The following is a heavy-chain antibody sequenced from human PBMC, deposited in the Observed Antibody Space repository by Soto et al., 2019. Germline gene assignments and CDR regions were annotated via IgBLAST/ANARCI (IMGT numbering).Heavy chain of an antibody. CDR2: ISSSSSYI. CDR3: ARGPNPLEWLFSD. J-gene: IGHJ4*02. D-gene: IGHD3-3*01. V-gene: IGHV3-21*01. CDR1: GFTFSSYS. Sequence: EVQLVESGGGLVKPGGSLRLSCAASGFTFSSYSMNWVRQAPGKGLEWVSSISSSSSYIYYADSVKGRFTISRDNAKNSLYLQMNSLRAEDTAVYYCARGPNPLEWLFSDWGQGTLVTVSS.